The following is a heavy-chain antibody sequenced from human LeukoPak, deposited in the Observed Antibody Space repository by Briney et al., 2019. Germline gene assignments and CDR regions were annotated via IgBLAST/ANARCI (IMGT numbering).Heavy chain of an antibody. D-gene: IGHD6-19*01. Sequence: GASVKVSCKASGYTFTGYYMHWVRQAPGQGLEWMGWINPNSGGTNYAQKFQGRVTMTRDTSISTAYMELSRLRSDDTAVYYCARLSSGWYGSFYDYWGRGTLVTVSS. CDR3: ARLSSGWYGSFYDY. CDR2: INPNSGGT. CDR1: GYTFTGYY. V-gene: IGHV1-2*02. J-gene: IGHJ4*02.